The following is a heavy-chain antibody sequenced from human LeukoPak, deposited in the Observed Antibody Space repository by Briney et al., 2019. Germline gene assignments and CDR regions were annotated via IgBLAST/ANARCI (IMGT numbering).Heavy chain of an antibody. V-gene: IGHV4-34*01. CDR2: INHSGST. D-gene: IGHD3-10*01. Sequence: PSETLSLTCAVYGGSFSGYYWSWIRQPPGKGLEWIGEINHSGSTNYNPSLKSRVTISVDTSKNQFSLKLSSVTAADTAVYYCAGYRSYYYGSGSAGGYWGQGTLVTVSS. CDR3: AGYRSYYYGSGSAGGY. CDR1: GGSFSGYY. J-gene: IGHJ4*02.